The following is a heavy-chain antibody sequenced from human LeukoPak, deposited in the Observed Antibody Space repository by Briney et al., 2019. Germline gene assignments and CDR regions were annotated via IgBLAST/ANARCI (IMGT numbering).Heavy chain of an antibody. Sequence: AGSLRLSCAASGFTFSSYGMHWVRQAPGKGLEWVAFIRYDGSNKYYADSVKGRFTISRDNSKNTLYLQMNSLRAEDTAVYYCARGSGWYLGTANWFDPWGQGTLVTVSS. V-gene: IGHV3-30*02. CDR2: IRYDGSNK. CDR3: ARGSGWYLGTANWFDP. J-gene: IGHJ5*02. CDR1: GFTFSSYG. D-gene: IGHD6-19*01.